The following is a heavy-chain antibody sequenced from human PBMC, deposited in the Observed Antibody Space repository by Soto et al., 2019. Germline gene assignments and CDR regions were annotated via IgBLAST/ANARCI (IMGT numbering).Heavy chain of an antibody. D-gene: IGHD4-17*01. V-gene: IGHV3-30*18. J-gene: IGHJ4*02. CDR3: AKVLSYGAYFDY. CDR1: GFTFSSYG. Sequence: PGGSLRLSCAASGFTFSSYGMHWVRQAPGKGLEWVAVISYDGSNKYYADSVKGRFTISRDNSKNTLYLQMNSLRAEDTAVYYCAKVLSYGAYFDYWARGTLVTVSS. CDR2: ISYDGSNK.